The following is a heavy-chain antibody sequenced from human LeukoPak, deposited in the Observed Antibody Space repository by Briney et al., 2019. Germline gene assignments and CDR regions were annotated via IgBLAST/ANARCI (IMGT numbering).Heavy chain of an antibody. V-gene: IGHV3-53*01. CDR1: GFTVSTNY. J-gene: IGHJ4*02. Sequence: PGGSLRLSCAASGFTVSTNYMSWVRQAPGKGLEWVSVIYRGGSTFYADSVKGRFTISRDNSENTLYLQMNSLRAEDTAVYYCARDSSSGWYHDYWGQGTLVTVSS. D-gene: IGHD6-19*01. CDR3: ARDSSSGWYHDY. CDR2: IYRGGST.